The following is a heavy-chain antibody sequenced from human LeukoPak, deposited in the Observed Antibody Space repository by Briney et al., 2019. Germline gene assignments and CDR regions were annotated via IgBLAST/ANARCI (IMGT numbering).Heavy chain of an antibody. J-gene: IGHJ4*02. V-gene: IGHV3-23*01. CDR3: AKDRGPVRQLLA. CDR2: ISGGGGST. CDR1: GFTFTSYS. Sequence: GGSLRLSCAASGFTFTSYSMNWVRQAPGKGLEWVSTISGGGGSTYYADSVKGRFTISRDNSKNTLYLQVNSLRAEDTAVYYCAKDRGPVRQLLAWGQGTLVTVSS. D-gene: IGHD6-13*01.